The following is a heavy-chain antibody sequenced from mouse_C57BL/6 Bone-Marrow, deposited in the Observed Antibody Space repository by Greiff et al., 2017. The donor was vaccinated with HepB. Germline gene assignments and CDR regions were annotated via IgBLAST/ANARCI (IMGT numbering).Heavy chain of an antibody. Sequence: DVKLQESGPGLVKPSQSLSLTCSVTGYSITSGYYWNWIRQFPGNKLEWMGYISYDGSNNYNPSLKNRISITRDTSKNQFFLKLNSVTTEDTATYYCARASSGYAMDYWGQGTSVTVSS. D-gene: IGHD3-2*02. CDR3: ARASSGYAMDY. V-gene: IGHV3-6*01. CDR1: GYSITSGYY. J-gene: IGHJ4*01. CDR2: ISYDGSN.